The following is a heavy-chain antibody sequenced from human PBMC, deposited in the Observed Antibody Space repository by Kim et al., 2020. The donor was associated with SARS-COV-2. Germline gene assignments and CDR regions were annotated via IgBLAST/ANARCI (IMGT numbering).Heavy chain of an antibody. CDR1: GFTFSSYA. V-gene: IGHV3-23*01. CDR2: ISGSGGST. Sequence: GGSLRLSCAASGFTFSSYAMSWVRQAPGKGLEWVSAISGSGGSTYYADSVKGRFTISRDNSKNTLYLQMNSLRAEDTAVYYCAKDQTASSSWYPEHDYWGQGTLVTVSS. D-gene: IGHD6-13*01. J-gene: IGHJ4*02. CDR3: AKDQTASSSWYPEHDY.